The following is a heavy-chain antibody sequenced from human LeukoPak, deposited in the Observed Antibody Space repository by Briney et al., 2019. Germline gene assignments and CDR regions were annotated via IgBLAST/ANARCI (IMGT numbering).Heavy chain of an antibody. J-gene: IGHJ4*02. Sequence: SETLSLTCTVSGGSVSSGSYYWSWIRRPPGKGLEWIGYIYYSGSTNYNPSLKSRVTISGDTSKNQFSLKLSSVTAADTAVYYCARVGWYGGLTEFDYWGQGTLVTVSS. CDR1: GGSVSSGSYY. CDR2: IYYSGST. V-gene: IGHV4-61*01. D-gene: IGHD3-10*01. CDR3: ARVGWYGGLTEFDY.